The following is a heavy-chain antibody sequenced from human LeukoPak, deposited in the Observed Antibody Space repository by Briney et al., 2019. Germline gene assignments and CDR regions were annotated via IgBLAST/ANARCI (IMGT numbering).Heavy chain of an antibody. CDR2: INPNSGGT. D-gene: IGHD3-10*01. CDR1: GYTFTGYY. V-gene: IGHV1-2*02. J-gene: IGHJ6*03. Sequence: SVKVSCKASGYTFTGYYMHWVRQAPGQGLEWMGWINPNSGGTNYAQKFQGRITMTRDTSISTAYMELSRLRSDDTAVYYCARDSDYGSGSYYLGYYYYYYMDVWGKGTTVTVSS. CDR3: ARDSDYGSGSYYLGYYYYYYMDV.